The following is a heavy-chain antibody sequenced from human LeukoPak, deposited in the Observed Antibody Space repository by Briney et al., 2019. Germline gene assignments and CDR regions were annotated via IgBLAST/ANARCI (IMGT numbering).Heavy chain of an antibody. D-gene: IGHD3-22*01. V-gene: IGHV4-59*12. CDR2: IYYSGST. J-gene: IGHJ4*02. CDR3: ARSYNYYDSSGYYYYFDY. Sequence: SETLSLTCTVSGGSISSYYWSWIRQPPGKGLEWIGYIYYSGSTYYNPSLKSRVTISVDTSKNQFSLKLSSVTAADTAVYYCARSYNYYDSSGYYYYFDYWGQGTLVTVSS. CDR1: GGSISSYY.